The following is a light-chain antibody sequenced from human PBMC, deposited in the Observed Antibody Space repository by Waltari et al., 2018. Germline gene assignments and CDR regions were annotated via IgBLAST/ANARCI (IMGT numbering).Light chain of an antibody. V-gene: IGLV2-23*02. J-gene: IGLJ2*01. CDR3: CSYVGRSNSYVV. CDR1: GGDVGAYEL. Sequence: QSALTQPASVSGSPGPSIPIPCNRNGGDVGAYELGSVHRQHPGKAPKLIPYEVNRRPSGVSSRFSGSKSGTAASLTISGLQAEDEGDYYCCSYVGRSNSYVVFGGGTKVTVL. CDR2: EVN.